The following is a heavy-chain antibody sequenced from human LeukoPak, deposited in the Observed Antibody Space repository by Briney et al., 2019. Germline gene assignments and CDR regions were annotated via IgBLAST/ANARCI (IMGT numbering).Heavy chain of an antibody. CDR3: AREGVAATTGWFDP. D-gene: IGHD2-15*01. CDR2: IWYDGSNK. Sequence: QPGRSLRLSCAASGFTFSSYGMHWVRQAPGKGLEWVAVIWYDGSNKYYADSVKGRFTISRDNSKNTLYLQMNSLRAEDTAVYYRAREGVAATTGWFDPWGQGTLVTVSS. CDR1: GFTFSSYG. V-gene: IGHV3-33*01. J-gene: IGHJ5*02.